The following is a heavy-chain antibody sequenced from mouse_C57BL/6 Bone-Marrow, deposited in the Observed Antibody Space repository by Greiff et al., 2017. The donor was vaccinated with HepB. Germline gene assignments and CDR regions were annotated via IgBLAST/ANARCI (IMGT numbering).Heavy chain of an antibody. CDR2: ISNLAYSI. Sequence: EVMLVESGGGLVQPGGSLKLSCAASGSPFSDYGMAWVRRAPRKGPEWVGFISNLAYSIYYADTVTGRFTISRENAKNTLYLEMSSLRSEDTAMYYCARQVAMDYWGQGTSVTVSS. J-gene: IGHJ4*01. V-gene: IGHV5-15*01. CDR3: ARQVAMDY. CDR1: GSPFSDYG.